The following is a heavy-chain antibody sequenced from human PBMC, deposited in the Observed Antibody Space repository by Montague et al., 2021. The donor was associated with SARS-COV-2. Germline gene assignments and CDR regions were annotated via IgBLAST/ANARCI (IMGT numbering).Heavy chain of an antibody. D-gene: IGHD3-3*01. J-gene: IGHJ6*02. CDR1: GGSISNYY. CDR2: MYYSGST. Sequence: SETLSLTCTVSGGSISNYYWSWIRQSPGKGLEWIAYMYYSGSTKYNPSLKSRATISVDTSKNQFSLTLSSMTAADTAVYYCARARGGIIFEVIGAYCGMDIWGQGTTVTVS. V-gene: IGHV4-59*01. CDR3: ARARGGIIFEVIGAYCGMDI.